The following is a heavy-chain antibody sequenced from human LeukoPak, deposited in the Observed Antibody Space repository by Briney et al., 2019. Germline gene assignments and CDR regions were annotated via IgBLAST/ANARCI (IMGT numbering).Heavy chain of an antibody. CDR2: VSSSGDAA. V-gene: IGHV3-21*01. CDR1: GFTFSTYS. D-gene: IGHD3-22*01. J-gene: IGHJ4*02. Sequence: GGSLRLSCAASGFTFSTYSMNWVRQAPGKGVEWVSSVSSSGDAAYYADAVKGRFTISRDNARNSVSLQMNSLRAEDTAVYYCARLLNYYASSGSDYWGQGTLVTVSS. CDR3: ARLLNYYASSGSDY.